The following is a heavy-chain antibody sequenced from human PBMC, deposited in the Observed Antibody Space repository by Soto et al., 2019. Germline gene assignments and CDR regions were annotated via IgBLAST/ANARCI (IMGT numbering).Heavy chain of an antibody. V-gene: IGHV3-15*07. CDR2: IKSKTDGGTT. CDR1: GFTFSNAW. Sequence: AGGSLRLSCAASGFTFSNAWMNWVRQAPGKGLEWVGRIKSKTDGGTTDYAAPVKGRFTISRDDSKNTLYLQMNSLKTEDTAVYYCTTGAAQMVTSYYYYHYGMDVWGQGTTVTVSS. D-gene: IGHD2-21*02. CDR3: TTGAAQMVTSYYYYHYGMDV. J-gene: IGHJ6*02.